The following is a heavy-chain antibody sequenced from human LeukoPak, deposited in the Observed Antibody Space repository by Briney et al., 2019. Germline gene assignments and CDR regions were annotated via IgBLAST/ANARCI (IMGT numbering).Heavy chain of an antibody. J-gene: IGHJ3*02. D-gene: IGHD3-22*01. CDR2: IYNSGRI. Sequence: SETLSLTCTVSGGSTSSYYWSWIRQPPGKGLDWIGHIYNSGRINYNPSLKSRVTILADTSKKQISLKMNSVTAADTAVYYCARDTYYYDSSGYFDDAFDIWGQGTMVTVSS. CDR3: ARDTYYYDSSGYFDDAFDI. V-gene: IGHV4-59*01. CDR1: GGSTSSYY.